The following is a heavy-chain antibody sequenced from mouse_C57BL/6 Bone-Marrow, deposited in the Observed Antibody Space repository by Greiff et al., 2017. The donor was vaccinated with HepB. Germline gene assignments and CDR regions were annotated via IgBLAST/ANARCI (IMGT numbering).Heavy chain of an antibody. CDR3: ARPMVTYAMDY. Sequence: EVKLMESGGDLVKPGGSLKLSCAASGFTFSSYGMSWVRQTPDKRLEWVATISSGGSYTYYPDSVKGRFTISRDNAKNTLYLQMSSLKSEDTAMYYCARPMVTYAMDYWGQGTSVTVSS. CDR1: GFTFSSYG. CDR2: ISSGGSYT. D-gene: IGHD2-2*01. V-gene: IGHV5-6*01. J-gene: IGHJ4*01.